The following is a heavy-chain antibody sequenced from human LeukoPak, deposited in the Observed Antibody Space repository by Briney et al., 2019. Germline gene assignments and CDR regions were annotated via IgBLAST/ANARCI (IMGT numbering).Heavy chain of an antibody. J-gene: IGHJ6*02. CDR2: IKQDGSEK. V-gene: IGHV3-7*01. Sequence: GGSLRLSCAASGFTFSSYWMSWVRQAPGKGLEWVANIKQDGSEKYYVDSAKGRFTISRDNAKNSLYLQMNSLRAEDTAVYYCARDWGHPGPEYYYGMDVWGQGTTVTVSS. D-gene: IGHD3-16*01. CDR3: ARDWGHPGPEYYYGMDV. CDR1: GFTFSSYW.